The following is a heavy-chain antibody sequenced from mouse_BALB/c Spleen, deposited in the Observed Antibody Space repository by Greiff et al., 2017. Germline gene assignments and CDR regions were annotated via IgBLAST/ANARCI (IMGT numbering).Heavy chain of an antibody. CDR1: GFTFSDYY. J-gene: IGHJ3*01. CDR2: ISDGGSYT. D-gene: IGHD1-2*01. Sequence: EVKLMESGGGLVKPGGSLKLSCAASGFTFSDYYMYWVRQTPEKRLEWVATISDGGSYTYYPDSVKGRFTISRDNAKNNLYLQMSSLKSEDTAMYYCARGGITTATAWFAYWGQGTLVTVSA. V-gene: IGHV5-4*02. CDR3: ARGGITTATAWFAY.